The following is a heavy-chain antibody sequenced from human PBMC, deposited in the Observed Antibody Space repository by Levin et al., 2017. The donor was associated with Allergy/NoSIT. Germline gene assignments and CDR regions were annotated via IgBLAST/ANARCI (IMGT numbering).Heavy chain of an antibody. CDR3: AKAGSSSSYGMDV. CDR1: GFTFSSYG. J-gene: IGHJ6*02. CDR2: ISYDGSNK. V-gene: IGHV3-30*18. D-gene: IGHD6-6*01. Sequence: PGESLKISCAASGFTFSSYGMHWVRQAPGKGLEWVAVISYDGSNKYYADSVKGRFTISRDNSKNTLYLQMNSLRAEDTAVYYCAKAGSSSSYGMDVWGQGTTVTISS.